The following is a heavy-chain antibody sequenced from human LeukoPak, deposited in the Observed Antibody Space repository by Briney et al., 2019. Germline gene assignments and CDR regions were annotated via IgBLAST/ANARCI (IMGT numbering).Heavy chain of an antibody. V-gene: IGHV4-30-4*08. CDR1: GGSISSGDYY. D-gene: IGHD3-10*01. CDR3: ARDRVYGPNWFDP. CDR2: IYYSGST. Sequence: SQTLSLTCTVSGGSISSGDYYWSWIRQPPGKGLEWIGYIYYSGSTYYNPSLKSRVTISVDTSKNQFSLKLSSVTAADTAVYYCARDRVYGPNWFDPWGQGTLVTVSS. J-gene: IGHJ5*02.